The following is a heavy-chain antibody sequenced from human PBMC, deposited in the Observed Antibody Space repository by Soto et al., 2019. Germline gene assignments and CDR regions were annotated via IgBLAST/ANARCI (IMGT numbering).Heavy chain of an antibody. J-gene: IGHJ4*02. V-gene: IGHV4-34*01. D-gene: IGHD4-17*01. Sequence: SETLYLTCAVYCGSFSGYYWSWVRQSPGKGLEWIGKSNHSGSTNYNPSLKSRLTISVDTSKNQFSLKLSSVTAADTALDYCVAFDYVDYPRYLGQGSLVTVS. CDR2: SNHSGST. CDR1: CGSFSGYY. CDR3: VAFDYVDYPRY.